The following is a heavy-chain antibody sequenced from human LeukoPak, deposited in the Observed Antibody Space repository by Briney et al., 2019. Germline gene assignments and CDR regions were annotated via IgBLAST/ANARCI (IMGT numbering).Heavy chain of an antibody. CDR3: ARGGYYYDTSDRPFDY. D-gene: IGHD3-22*01. CDR1: GYIFPTYG. V-gene: IGHV1-18*01. CDR2: ISTYHGST. Sequence: RASVKVSCKASGYIFPTYGITWVRQAPGRGLEWVGWISTYHGSTSYARNLQGRVTMTTDTSTTTAYMELRSLRSDDTALYYCARGGYYYDTSDRPFDYWGQGTLVTVSS. J-gene: IGHJ4*02.